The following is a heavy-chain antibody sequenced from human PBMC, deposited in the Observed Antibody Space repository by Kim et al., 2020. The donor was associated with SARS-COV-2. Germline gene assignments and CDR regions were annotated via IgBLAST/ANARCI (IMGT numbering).Heavy chain of an antibody. D-gene: IGHD5-18*01. J-gene: IGHJ3*02. CDR1: GGSISSSSYY. Sequence: SETLSLTCTVSGGSISSSSYYWGWIRQPPGKGLEWIGSIYYSGSTYYNPSLKSRVTISVDTSKNQFSLKLSSVTAADTAVYYCARRRGYSYGLDAFDIWGQGTMVTVSS. CDR3: ARRRGYSYGLDAFDI. V-gene: IGHV4-39*01. CDR2: IYYSGST.